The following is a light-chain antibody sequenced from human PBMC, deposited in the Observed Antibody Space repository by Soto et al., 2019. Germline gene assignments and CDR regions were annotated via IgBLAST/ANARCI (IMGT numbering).Light chain of an antibody. CDR3: QQYHSYPYT. V-gene: IGKV1-16*01. CDR1: QGISNY. Sequence: DIQMTQSPSSLSASVGDRVTITCRASQGISNYVAWFQQKPGEAPKSLIYLASTLQSGVPSRFSGSGFGTDFILTISSLQPEDFATYHCQQYHSYPYTFGQGTKLEI. CDR2: LAS. J-gene: IGKJ2*01.